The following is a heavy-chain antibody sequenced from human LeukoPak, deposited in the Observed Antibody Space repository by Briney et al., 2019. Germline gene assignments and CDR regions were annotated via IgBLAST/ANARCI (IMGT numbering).Heavy chain of an antibody. J-gene: IGHJ3*01. CDR1: GGSISSYY. CDR2: IYYSGST. D-gene: IGHD3-9*01. CDR3: ARGSKLRYFDWLLEDF. V-gene: IGHV4-59*01. Sequence: SETLSLTCTVSGGSISSYYSSWIRQPPGKGLEWIGYIYYSGSTNYNPSLKSRVTISVDTSKNQFSLKLSSVTAADTAVYYCARGSKLRYFDWLLEDFWGQGTMVTVSS.